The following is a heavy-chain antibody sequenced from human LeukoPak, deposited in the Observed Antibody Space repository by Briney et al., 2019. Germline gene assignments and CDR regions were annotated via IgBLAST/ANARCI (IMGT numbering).Heavy chain of an antibody. D-gene: IGHD2-2*01. CDR1: GGTFSSYA. J-gene: IGHJ3*02. V-gene: IGHV1-18*01. Sequence: GASVKVSCKASGGTFSSYAISWVRQAPGQGLEWMGWISAYNGNTNYAQKLQGRVTMTADTSTSTAYMELRSLRSDDTAVYYCARDTPTIVVVPAGYDAFDIWGQGTMVTVSS. CDR2: ISAYNGNT. CDR3: ARDTPTIVVVPAGYDAFDI.